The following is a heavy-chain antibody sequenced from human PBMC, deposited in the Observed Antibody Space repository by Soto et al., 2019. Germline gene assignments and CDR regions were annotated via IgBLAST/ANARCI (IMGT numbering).Heavy chain of an antibody. CDR1: GYSFTSYW. CDR2: IYPGDSDT. V-gene: IGHV5-51*01. J-gene: IGHJ4*02. CDR3: ARHLSPFYYDSSGSQPFDY. D-gene: IGHD3-22*01. Sequence: GESLKISCKGSGYSFTSYWIGWVRQMPGKGLEWMGIIYPGDSDTRYSPSFQGQVTISAGKSISTAYLQWSSLRASDTAMYYCARHLSPFYYDSSGSQPFDYWGQGTLVTVSS.